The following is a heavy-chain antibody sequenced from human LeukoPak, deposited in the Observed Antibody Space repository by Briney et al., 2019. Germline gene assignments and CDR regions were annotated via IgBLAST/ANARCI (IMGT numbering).Heavy chain of an antibody. V-gene: IGHV3-64D*06. CDR1: GFTFSSYT. CDR2: ITNNGGNT. J-gene: IGHJ4*02. CDR3: VIVRGYFDSSGSDY. Sequence: PGGSLRLSCSASGFTFSSYTMHWVRQAPGKGLEFVSAITNNGGNTYYADSVKGRFTISRDNSKNTVYIQMSSLRAEDTAVYYCVIVRGYFDSSGSDYWGQGTLVTVSS. D-gene: IGHD3-9*01.